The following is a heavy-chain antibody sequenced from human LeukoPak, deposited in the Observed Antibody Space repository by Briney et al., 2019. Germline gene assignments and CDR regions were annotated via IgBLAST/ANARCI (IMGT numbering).Heavy chain of an antibody. Sequence: PGGSLRLSCAASGFIFSTYRMHWVRQAPGKGLQWVVLISYDGSNKYYADPVKGRFTISRDSSKNTLYLQMNSLRAEDTAVYYCARKLASSTLKAGAFDIWGQGTMVTVSS. V-gene: IGHV3-30*14. CDR2: ISYDGSNK. J-gene: IGHJ3*02. CDR1: GFIFSTYR. CDR3: ARKLASSTLKAGAFDI. D-gene: IGHD2-2*01.